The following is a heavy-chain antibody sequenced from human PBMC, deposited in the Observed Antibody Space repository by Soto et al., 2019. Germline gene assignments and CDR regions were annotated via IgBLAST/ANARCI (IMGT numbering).Heavy chain of an antibody. CDR1: GYIFTTYT. D-gene: IGHD1-26*01. Sequence: QVQLVQSGAEEKKPGASVKVSCKASGYIFTTYTMHWVRQAPGQTLEWMGWINAGNGNTKYSQKLQGRFTISRDTSASTAYMELSSLRSEGTAVYYCSRATFPDSGNYLSWGQGPLVTVSS. V-gene: IGHV1-3*05. CDR3: SRATFPDSGNYLS. CDR2: INAGNGNT. J-gene: IGHJ5*02.